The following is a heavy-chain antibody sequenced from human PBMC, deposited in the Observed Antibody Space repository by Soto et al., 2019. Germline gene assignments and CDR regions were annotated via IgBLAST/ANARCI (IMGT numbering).Heavy chain of an antibody. CDR2: IYPGDSDA. Sequence: AGESLKISCKSSGYSFTDYWIGWVRQMPGKGLEWMGIIYPGDSDARYSPSFQGQVTISVDTSINTAFLRWNSLTASDTAMYYCARQADYNILTGYFYYFDYWGQGSLVTVSS. V-gene: IGHV5-51*01. CDR3: ARQADYNILTGYFYYFDY. CDR1: GYSFTDYW. J-gene: IGHJ4*02. D-gene: IGHD3-9*01.